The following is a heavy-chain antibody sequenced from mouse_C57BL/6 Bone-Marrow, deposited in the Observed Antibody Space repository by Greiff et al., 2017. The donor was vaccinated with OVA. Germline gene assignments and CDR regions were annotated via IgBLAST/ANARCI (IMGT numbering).Heavy chain of an antibody. V-gene: IGHV5-4*01. CDR3: ARRLAY. CDR2: ISDGGSYT. CDR1: GFTFSSYA. Sequence: EVQLQESGGGLVKPGGSLKLSCAASGFTFSSYAMSWVRQTPEKRLEWVATISDGGSYTYYPDNVKGRFTISRDNAKNNLYLQMSHLKSEDTAMYYCARRLAYWGQGTLVTVSA. J-gene: IGHJ3*01.